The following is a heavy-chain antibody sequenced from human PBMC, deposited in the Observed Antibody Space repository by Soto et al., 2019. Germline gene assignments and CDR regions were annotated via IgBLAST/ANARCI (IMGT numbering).Heavy chain of an antibody. CDR2: IIPIFGTA. CDR3: AREDRGYDFWSGYFGSRYYYGMDV. J-gene: IGHJ6*02. D-gene: IGHD3-3*01. Sequence: ASVKVSCKASGGTFSSYAISWVRQAPGQGLEWMGGIIPIFGTANYAQKFQGRVTITADKSTSTAYMELSSLRSEDTAVYYCAREDRGYDFWSGYFGSRYYYGMDVWGQGTTVTVSS. CDR1: GGTFSSYA. V-gene: IGHV1-69*06.